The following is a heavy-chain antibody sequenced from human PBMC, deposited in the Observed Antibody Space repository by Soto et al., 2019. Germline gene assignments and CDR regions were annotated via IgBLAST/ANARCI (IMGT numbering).Heavy chain of an antibody. V-gene: IGHV4-39*01. J-gene: IGHJ4*02. D-gene: IGHD3-16*01. CDR3: ARTDYGVVSTIFDY. CDR1: GGSVSSGGYY. CDR2: INYSGST. Sequence: PSETLSLTCTVSGGSVSSGGYYWSWIRQHPGKGLEWIGGINYSGSTYYNPPLKSRVTMSVDTSKNQFSLNLSSVTAADTSVYYCARTDYGVVSTIFDYWGQGTLVTVSS.